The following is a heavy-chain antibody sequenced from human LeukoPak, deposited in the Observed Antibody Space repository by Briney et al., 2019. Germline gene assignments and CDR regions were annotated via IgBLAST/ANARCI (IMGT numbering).Heavy chain of an antibody. CDR1: GYSISSSYY. D-gene: IGHD1-26*01. CDR3: AGARLWDLSDMCV. CDR2: FYHNRVT. J-gene: IGHJ6*03. V-gene: IGHV4-38-2*02. Sequence: SETLSLTCTVSGYSISSSYYWACLRQPPGEGLEGIASFYHNRVTYYDPSLKGRVTISLDTPKNQFSLQLTILTAANTAMYYCAGARLWDLSDMCVWGIGTAVTVS.